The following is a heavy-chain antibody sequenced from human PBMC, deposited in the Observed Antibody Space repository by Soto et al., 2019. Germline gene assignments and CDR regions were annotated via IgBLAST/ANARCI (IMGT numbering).Heavy chain of an antibody. CDR2: IIPIFGTA. CDR1: GGTFSSYA. J-gene: IGHJ4*02. V-gene: IGHV1-69*13. Sequence: SVKVSCKASGGTFSSYAISWVRQAPGQGLEWMGGIIPIFGTANYAQKFQGRVTITADESTSTAYMELSSLRSEDTAVYYCARDRGNLVYSGTLDYWGQGTLVTVSS. D-gene: IGHD1-26*01. CDR3: ARDRGNLVYSGTLDY.